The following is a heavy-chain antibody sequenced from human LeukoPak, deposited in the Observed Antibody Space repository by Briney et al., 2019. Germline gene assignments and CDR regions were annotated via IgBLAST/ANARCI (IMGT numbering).Heavy chain of an antibody. CDR2: IYYSGST. CDR1: GFTFSSYW. V-gene: IGHV4-39*07. J-gene: IGHJ4*02. D-gene: IGHD1-1*01. CDR3: ARDRPRYNWNDGHSPG. Sequence: GSLRLSCAASGFTFSSYWMSWVRQPPGKGLEWIGSIYYSGSTYYNPSLKSRVTISVDTSKNQFSLKLSSVTAADTAVYYCARDRPRYNWNDGHSPGWGQGTLVTVSS.